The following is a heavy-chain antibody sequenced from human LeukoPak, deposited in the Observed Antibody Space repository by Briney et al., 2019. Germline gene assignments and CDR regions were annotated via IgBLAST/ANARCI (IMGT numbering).Heavy chain of an antibody. Sequence: SETLSLTCTVSGGSISNYYWSWIRQPPGKGLEWIGYIYYSGSTNYNPSLRSRVIISVDTSKNQFSLKLSSVTAADTAVYYCAREGQLTNPRYNWFDPWGQGTLVTVSS. CDR1: GGSISNYY. CDR3: AREGQLTNPRYNWFDP. CDR2: IYYSGST. D-gene: IGHD6-13*01. J-gene: IGHJ5*02. V-gene: IGHV4-59*01.